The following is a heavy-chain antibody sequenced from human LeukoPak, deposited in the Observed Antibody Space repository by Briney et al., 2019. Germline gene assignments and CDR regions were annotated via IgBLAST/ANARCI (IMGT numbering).Heavy chain of an antibody. V-gene: IGHV3-66*01. Sequence: GGSLRLSCAASSLTVSDNFMSWVRQAPGKGLEWVSVLYRGGNTYYADSVRGRFTISRDNSKNMVYLQMNSLTAEDTAVYYCARDRIEGATSDFDYWGQGTLVTVSS. J-gene: IGHJ4*02. CDR1: SLTVSDNF. CDR3: ARDRIEGATSDFDY. CDR2: LYRGGNT. D-gene: IGHD2-21*01.